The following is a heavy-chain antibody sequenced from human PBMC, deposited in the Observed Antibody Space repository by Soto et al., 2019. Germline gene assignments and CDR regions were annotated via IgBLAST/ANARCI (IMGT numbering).Heavy chain of an antibody. V-gene: IGHV4-31*03. Sequence: SATLSLTCTVSGGSISSGGYYCSWIRHHPGKGLEWIGYIYYSGSTYYNPSLKSRVTISVDTSTNQFSLKLSSVTAADTAVYYCARDLLGPDGYWSGGRCYEAFDIWGQGTMVTLSS. CDR3: ARDLLGPDGYWSGGRCYEAFDI. D-gene: IGHD2-15*01. CDR2: IYYSGST. CDR1: GGSISSGGYY. J-gene: IGHJ3*02.